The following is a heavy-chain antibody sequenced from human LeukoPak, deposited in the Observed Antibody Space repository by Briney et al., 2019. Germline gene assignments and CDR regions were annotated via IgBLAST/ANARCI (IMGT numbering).Heavy chain of an antibody. CDR3: ARDYDDFFDY. D-gene: IGHD5-12*01. V-gene: IGHV4-61*02. CDR1: GDPISSGGFY. Sequence: PSETLSVTCTVSGDPISSGGFYWGWIRQPAGKGLEWIGRIYNSGSTNYNPSLRSRVIISVDTSKNQFSLKLNSVTAADTAVYYCARDYDDFFDYWGQGTLVTVSS. CDR2: IYNSGST. J-gene: IGHJ4*02.